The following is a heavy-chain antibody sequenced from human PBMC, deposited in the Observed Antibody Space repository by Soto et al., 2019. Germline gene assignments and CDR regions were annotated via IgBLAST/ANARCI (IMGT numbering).Heavy chain of an antibody. V-gene: IGHV1-8*01. CDR1: VDAKSVDA. CDR3: TRLCSDCSAP. D-gene: IGHD6-25*01. Sequence: SLKGYCKSVVDAKSVDAGGWRRHDRGQGLEWMGWMNPNSRNTGYAQKFPGRVTMTRNTSISTAYMALSSLTSEDTDVYYCTRLCSDCSAPRGQGALVTVSS. J-gene: IGHJ5*02. CDR2: MNPNSRNT.